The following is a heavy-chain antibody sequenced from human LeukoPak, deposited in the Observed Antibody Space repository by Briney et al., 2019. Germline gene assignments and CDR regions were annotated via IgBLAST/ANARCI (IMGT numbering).Heavy chain of an antibody. D-gene: IGHD2-15*01. V-gene: IGHV3-48*01. CDR1: GFTFSSYS. CDR3: ARDVLYCSGGSCYPYYFDY. J-gene: IGHJ4*02. Sequence: GGSLRLSCAASGFTFSSYSMNWVRQAPGKGLEWVSYISSSSSTIYYADSVKGRFTTSRDNAKNSLYLQMNSLGAEDTAVYYCARDVLYCSGGSCYPYYFDYWGQGTLVTVSS. CDR2: ISSSSSTI.